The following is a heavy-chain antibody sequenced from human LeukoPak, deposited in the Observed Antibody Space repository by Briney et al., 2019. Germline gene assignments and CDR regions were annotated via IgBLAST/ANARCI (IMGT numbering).Heavy chain of an antibody. Sequence: GGSLRLSCAASGFTFRTYAMTWVRQAPGKGLGWVSTISGSDGKTYYADSVKGRCTISRDNSKNTLYLQMNSLGAEDTAVYYCARSITIFGLVIYYFDFWGQGTLVTVSS. J-gene: IGHJ4*02. D-gene: IGHD3-3*01. CDR1: GFTFRTYA. CDR2: ISGSDGKT. V-gene: IGHV3-23*01. CDR3: ARSITIFGLVIYYFDF.